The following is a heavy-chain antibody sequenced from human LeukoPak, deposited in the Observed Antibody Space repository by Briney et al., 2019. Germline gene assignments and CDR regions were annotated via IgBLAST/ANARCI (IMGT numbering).Heavy chain of an antibody. D-gene: IGHD4-17*01. J-gene: IGHJ5*02. V-gene: IGHV1-18*01. CDR1: GYTFTSYG. CDR2: ISAYNGNT. CDR3: ARVTTVTTRNWFDP. Sequence: ASVKVSCKASGYTFTSYGISWVRQAPGQGLEWMGWISAYNGNTNYAQKLQGGVTMTTDTSTSTTYMELRSLRSDDTAVYYCARVTTVTTRNWFDPWGQGTLVTVSS.